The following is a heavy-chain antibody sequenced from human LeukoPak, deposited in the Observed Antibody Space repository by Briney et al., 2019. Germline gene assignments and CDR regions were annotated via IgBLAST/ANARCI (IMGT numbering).Heavy chain of an antibody. J-gene: IGHJ3*02. D-gene: IGHD6-19*01. CDR3: AKGYSSGCRAFDI. Sequence: GGSLRLSCAASGFTLSSYAMSWVRQAPGKGLEWVSAISGSGGSTYYADSVKGRFTISRDNSKNTLYLQMNSLRAEDTAVYYCAKGYSSGCRAFDIWGQGTMVTVSS. V-gene: IGHV3-23*01. CDR1: GFTLSSYA. CDR2: ISGSGGST.